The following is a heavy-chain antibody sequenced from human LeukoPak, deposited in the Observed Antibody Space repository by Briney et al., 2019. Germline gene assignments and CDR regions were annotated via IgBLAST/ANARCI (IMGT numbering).Heavy chain of an antibody. Sequence: RAGGSLTLSCAASGFTFSSYAMSWVRPAPGKGMEWVAAISGSGGSTYYADSVKGRFTISRDNSKNTLYLQMNSLRAEDTAVYYSVPDLGYCSSNSCQIYWGQGTLVTVSS. D-gene: IGHD2-2*01. CDR1: GFTFSSYA. V-gene: IGHV3-23*01. CDR3: VPDLGYCSSNSCQIY. CDR2: ISGSGGST. J-gene: IGHJ4*02.